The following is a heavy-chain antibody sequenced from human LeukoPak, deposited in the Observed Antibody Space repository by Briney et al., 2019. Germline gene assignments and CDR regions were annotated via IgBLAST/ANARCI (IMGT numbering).Heavy chain of an antibody. CDR3: ARGGGSYRV. D-gene: IGHD1-26*01. Sequence: GGSLRLSCAASGFTFSSYEMNWVRQAPGKGLEWVPYISSSGSSIYYADSVKGRFTISRDNAKNPLYLQVNSLRAEDTAVYYCARGGGSYRVWGQGTLVTVSS. V-gene: IGHV3-48*03. CDR1: GFTFSSYE. CDR2: ISSSGSSI. J-gene: IGHJ4*02.